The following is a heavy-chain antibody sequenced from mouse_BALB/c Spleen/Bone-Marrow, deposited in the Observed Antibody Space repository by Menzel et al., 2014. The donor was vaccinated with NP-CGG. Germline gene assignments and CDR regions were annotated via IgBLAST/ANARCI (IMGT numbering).Heavy chain of an antibody. CDR3: ARGGSSRAWFAY. D-gene: IGHD1-1*01. V-gene: IGHV2-9*02. Sequence: QVQLQQSGPGLVAPSQSLSITCTVSEFSLTSYGVHWVRQPPGKGLEWLGLIWAGGSTNYNSALMSRLSISKDNSKSQVSLKMNSLQTDDTAMYYCARGGSSRAWFAYWGQGTLVTVSA. J-gene: IGHJ3*01. CDR2: IWAGGST. CDR1: EFSLTSYG.